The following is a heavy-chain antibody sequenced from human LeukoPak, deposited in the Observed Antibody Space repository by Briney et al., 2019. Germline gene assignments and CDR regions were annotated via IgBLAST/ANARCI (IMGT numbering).Heavy chain of an antibody. D-gene: IGHD3-22*01. CDR3: AKDKDDSSGYHRKFDY. J-gene: IGHJ4*02. Sequence: GGSLRLSCAASGFTFSSYEMNWVHQAPGKGLEWVSAISGSGGSTYYADSVKGRFTISRDNSKNTLYLQMNSLRAEDTAVYYCAKDKDDSSGYHRKFDYWGQGTLVTVSS. V-gene: IGHV3-23*01. CDR2: ISGSGGST. CDR1: GFTFSSYE.